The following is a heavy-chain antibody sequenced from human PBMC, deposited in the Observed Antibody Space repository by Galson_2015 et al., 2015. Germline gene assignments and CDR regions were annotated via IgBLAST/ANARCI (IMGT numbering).Heavy chain of an antibody. J-gene: IGHJ6*02. D-gene: IGHD3-16*01. Sequence: QSGAEVKKPGESLKISCKGSGYSFTSYWIGWVRQMPGKGLEWMGIIYPGDSDTRYSPSFQGQVTISADKSISTAYLQWSSLKASDTAMYYCARRSHGDYSYYGMDVSGQGTTVTVSS. V-gene: IGHV5-51*01. CDR2: IYPGDSDT. CDR1: GYSFTSYW. CDR3: ARRSHGDYSYYGMDV.